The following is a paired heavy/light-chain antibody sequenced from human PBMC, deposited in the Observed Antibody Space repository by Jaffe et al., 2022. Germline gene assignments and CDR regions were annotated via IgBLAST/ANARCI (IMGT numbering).Light chain of an antibody. Sequence: DIQMTQSPSSLSASVGDTVTLTCRASHDISTCLAWFQQKPGKAPKTLIYAASLLYSGVPSRFSGSASGTEFTLTISGLQPEDFATYYCQQCSSYPLTFGGGTKVDLK. J-gene: IGKJ4*01. CDR2: AAS. CDR1: HDISTC. V-gene: IGKV1-16*01. CDR3: QQCSSYPLT.
Heavy chain of an antibody. Sequence: QITLKESGPTLVKPTQSLTLTCTFSGLSLNSNGVGVGWIRQPPGKALEWLALIHWDDEKRYSPSLQDRLTISKDKARKQVVLTMTNMDPADTATYFCAQRYKEGGLGWYFDYWGPGTLVTVSS. V-gene: IGHV2-5*02. D-gene: IGHD6-19*01. CDR2: IHWDDEK. CDR3: AQRYKEGGLGWYFDY. J-gene: IGHJ4*02. CDR1: GLSLNSNGVG.